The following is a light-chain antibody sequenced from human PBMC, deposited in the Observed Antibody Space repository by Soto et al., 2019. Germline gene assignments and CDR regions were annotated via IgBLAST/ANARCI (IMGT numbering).Light chain of an antibody. Sequence: DIQMTQSPSSLAASVGARVTITCRASQSISTYLNWYQQKPGKAPKILIFDASRLQSGVASRFSGSGSGTDFTLTNSSLQPGDSATYYCQQSYSAAWTFGQGTKVQVK. CDR2: DAS. J-gene: IGKJ1*01. CDR3: QQSYSAAWT. V-gene: IGKV1-39*01. CDR1: QSISTY.